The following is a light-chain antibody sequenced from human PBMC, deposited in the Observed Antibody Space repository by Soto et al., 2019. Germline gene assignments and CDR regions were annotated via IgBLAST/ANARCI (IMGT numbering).Light chain of an antibody. J-gene: IGLJ3*02. CDR2: EVT. CDR3: SSYSDSTKV. Sequence: QSALTQPPSASGSPGQSVAISCTGTSSDVGGYDYVSWYQQHPGKVPKLLLYEVTKRPSGVPDRFSGSKSGNTASLTVSGLQAEDEADYYCSSYSDSTKVFGGGTKLTVL. V-gene: IGLV2-8*01. CDR1: SSDVGGYDY.